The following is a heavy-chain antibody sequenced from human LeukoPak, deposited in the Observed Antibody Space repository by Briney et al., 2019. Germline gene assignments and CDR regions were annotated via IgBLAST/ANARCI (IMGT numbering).Heavy chain of an antibody. CDR3: ARSPIGLGFFDY. Sequence: ASVKVSCKASGYTFTGYYMHWVRQAPGQGLEWMGWINPNSGGTNYAQKFQGRVTMTRDTSITTAYMELSSLRSDDTAIYYCARSPIGLGFFDYWGQGTLVTVSS. D-gene: IGHD1-26*01. V-gene: IGHV1-2*02. CDR1: GYTFTGYY. CDR2: INPNSGGT. J-gene: IGHJ4*02.